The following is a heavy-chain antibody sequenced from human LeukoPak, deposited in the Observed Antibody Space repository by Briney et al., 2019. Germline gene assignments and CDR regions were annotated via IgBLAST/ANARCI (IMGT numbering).Heavy chain of an antibody. D-gene: IGHD3-9*01. V-gene: IGHV1-69*05. J-gene: IGHJ4*02. CDR2: IIPIFGTA. CDR3: AKDIESVDDILTGSPFDY. CDR1: GGTFSSYA. Sequence: GASVKVSCKASGGTFSSYAISWVRQAPGQGLEWMGGIIPIFGTANYAQKFQGRVTITTDESTSTAYMELSSLRSEDTAVYYCAKDIESVDDILTGSPFDYWGQGTLVTVSS.